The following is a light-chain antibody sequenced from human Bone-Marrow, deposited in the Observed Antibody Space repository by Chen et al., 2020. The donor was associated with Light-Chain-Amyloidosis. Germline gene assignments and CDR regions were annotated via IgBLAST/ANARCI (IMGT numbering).Light chain of an antibody. CDR1: NIGSTS. CDR2: ADS. J-gene: IGLJ3*02. CDR3: QVWDRSSDRPV. Sequence: SYVLTQPSSVSVAPGQTATIACGGNNIGSTSVHGYQQTPGQAPLLVGYADSDRPSGIPERLSGSNSGTTATLTISRVEAGDEADYYCQVWDRSSDRPVFGGVTKLTVL. V-gene: IGLV3-21*02.